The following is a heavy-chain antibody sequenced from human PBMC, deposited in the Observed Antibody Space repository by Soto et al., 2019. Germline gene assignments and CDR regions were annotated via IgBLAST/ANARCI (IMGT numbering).Heavy chain of an antibody. D-gene: IGHD1-1*01. CDR2: TGGGIGP. CDR1: GFPFTNYA. CDR3: AKMPDGVNSNSPYC. Sequence: GGSLRLSCAASGFPFTNYAMSWVRQAPGKGLEWVSTTGGGIGPYYADSVKGRFTISRDNPRSTLYLEMNSLRAEDTAIYYCAKMPDGVNSNSPYCWGPGTLVTVSS. V-gene: IGHV3-23*01. J-gene: IGHJ4*02.